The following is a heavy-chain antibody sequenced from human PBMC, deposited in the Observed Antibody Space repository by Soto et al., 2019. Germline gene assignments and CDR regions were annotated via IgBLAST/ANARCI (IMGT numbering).Heavy chain of an antibody. V-gene: IGHV1-18*01. J-gene: IGHJ4*02. CDR3: ARDPPPVGSGNILTGPKGNPSDY. CDR2: ISAYNGNT. Sequence: ASVKVSCKASGYTFTSYGISWVRQAPGQGLEWMGWISAYNGNTNYAQKLQGRVTMTTDTSTSTAYMELRSLRSDDTAVYYCARDPPPVGSGNILTGPKGNPSDYWGQGTLVTVSS. D-gene: IGHD3-9*01. CDR1: GYTFTSYG.